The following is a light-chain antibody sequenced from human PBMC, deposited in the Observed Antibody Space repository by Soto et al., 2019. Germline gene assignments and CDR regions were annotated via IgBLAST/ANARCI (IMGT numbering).Light chain of an antibody. CDR1: QSVSNW. Sequence: DIQVTESASTLPASVGDRVTSSFRASQSVSNWLAWYQQKPGKAPKFLIYDVSSLESGVPSRFSGSGSGTEFTLTISSLQPDDFATYYCQHFNSYPWTFGQGTKV. CDR2: DVS. V-gene: IGKV1-5*01. CDR3: QHFNSYPWT. J-gene: IGKJ1*01.